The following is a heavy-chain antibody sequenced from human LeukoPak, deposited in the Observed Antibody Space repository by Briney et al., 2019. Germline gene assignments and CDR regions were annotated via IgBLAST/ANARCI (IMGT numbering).Heavy chain of an antibody. J-gene: IGHJ4*02. CDR1: GLTFSSYA. D-gene: IGHD6-19*01. V-gene: IGHV3-23*01. Sequence: GGSLRLSCAASGLTFSSYAMMWLRQAPGQGLEWVSAITGSGGWALYADSVKGRFTISRDNSKNTLYLQMSSLRAEDTAVYYCAKMGLKQWPYNYFDYWGQGTLVTVSS. CDR3: AKMGLKQWPYNYFDY. CDR2: ITGSGGWA.